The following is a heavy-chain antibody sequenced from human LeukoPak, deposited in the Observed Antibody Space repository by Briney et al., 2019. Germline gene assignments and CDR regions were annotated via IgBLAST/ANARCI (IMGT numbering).Heavy chain of an antibody. CDR2: INHSGST. D-gene: IGHD1-26*01. CDR3: ARATLVGARNYYGMDV. V-gene: IGHV4-34*01. CDR1: GGSFSGYY. J-gene: IGHJ6*02. Sequence: SETLSLTCAVYGGSFSGYYWSWIRQPPGKGLEWIGEINHSGSTNYNPSLKSRVTISVDTSKNQFSLKLSSVTAADTAVYYCARATLVGARNYYGMDVWGQGTTVTVSS.